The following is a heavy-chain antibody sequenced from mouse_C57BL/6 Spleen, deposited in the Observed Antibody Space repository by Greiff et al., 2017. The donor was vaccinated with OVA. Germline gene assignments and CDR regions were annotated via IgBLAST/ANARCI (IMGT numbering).Heavy chain of an antibody. V-gene: IGHV10-1*01. CDR1: GFSFNTYA. CDR3: ADSSGYAFAC. CDR2: IRSKSNNYAT. J-gene: IGHJ3*01. Sequence: EVQLVESGGGLVQPKGSLKLSCAASGFSFNTYAMNWVRQAPGKGLEWVARIRSKSNNYATYYADSVKDRFTISRDDSESMLYLQMNNLKTEDTARYYCADSSGYAFACWGKGTLVTVST. D-gene: IGHD3-2*02.